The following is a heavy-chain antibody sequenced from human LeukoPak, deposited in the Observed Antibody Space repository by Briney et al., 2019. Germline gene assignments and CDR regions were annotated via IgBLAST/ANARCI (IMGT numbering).Heavy chain of an antibody. CDR1: GFTFSRYW. J-gene: IGHJ4*02. V-gene: IGHV3-7*03. CDR3: AKNPLVSGTIYFDS. Sequence: GGSLRLSCVTSGFTFSRYWMSWVRQAPGKGLEWVANIKQDGREKFYVDSVKGRSTISRDTAKNSLYLQMNSLRAEDTAIYYCAKNPLVSGTIYFDSWGQGTLLTVSS. CDR2: IKQDGREK. D-gene: IGHD6-19*01.